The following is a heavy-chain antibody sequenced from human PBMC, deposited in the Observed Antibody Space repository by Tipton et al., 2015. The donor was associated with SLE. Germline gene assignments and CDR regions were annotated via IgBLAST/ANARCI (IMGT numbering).Heavy chain of an antibody. CDR3: AREGELERLT. D-gene: IGHD1-1*01. CDR2: IWFDGTDK. Sequence: RSLRLSCEASGFTFNSYGMHWVRQAPGKGLEWVAIIWFDGTDKIYADSVKGRFTISRDNSKSTLYLQMNSLRGDDTAVYYCAREGELERLTWGQGTLVTVSA. V-gene: IGHV3-33*01. J-gene: IGHJ5*02. CDR1: GFTFNSYG.